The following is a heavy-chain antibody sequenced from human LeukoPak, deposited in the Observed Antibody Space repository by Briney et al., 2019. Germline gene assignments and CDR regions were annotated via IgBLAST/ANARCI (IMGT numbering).Heavy chain of an antibody. V-gene: IGHV3-48*01. D-gene: IGHD3-10*01. CDR3: ARGGSGIEY. J-gene: IGHJ4*02. Sequence: PGGSLRLSCVASGFTFSNYNINWVRQAPGKGLEWVSYISSSSSTIHYADSVKGRFTISRDNAKNTLYLQMNSLRAEDTALYYCARGGSGIEYWGQGTLVTVSS. CDR1: GFTFSNYN. CDR2: ISSSSSTI.